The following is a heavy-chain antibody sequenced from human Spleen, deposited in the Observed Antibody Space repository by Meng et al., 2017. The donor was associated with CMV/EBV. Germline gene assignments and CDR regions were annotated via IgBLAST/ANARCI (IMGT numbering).Heavy chain of an antibody. V-gene: IGHV3-30-3*01. J-gene: IGHJ4*02. CDR3: VRGGGSS. CDR1: GFTFRSYG. CDR2: ISYDGNNK. Sequence: GESLKISCAASGFTFRSYGMQWVRQAPGKGLECVAVISYDGNNKDYADSVRGRFTISRDNSKNTLQLQMNSLRVEDTALYYCVRGGGSSWGQGTLVTVSS.